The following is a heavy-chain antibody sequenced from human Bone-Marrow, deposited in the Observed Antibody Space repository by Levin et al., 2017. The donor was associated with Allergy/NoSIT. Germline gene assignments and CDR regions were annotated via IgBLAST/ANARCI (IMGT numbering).Heavy chain of an antibody. CDR1: GFTFSNAW. CDR2: IKSKTDGGTT. D-gene: IGHD2/OR15-2a*01. Sequence: GESLKISCAASGFTFSNAWMSWVRQAPGKGLEWVGRIKSKTDGGTTDYAAPVKGRFTISRDDSKNTLYLQMNSLKTEDTAVYYCTTAFAHAFDIWGQGTMVTVSS. CDR3: TTAFAHAFDI. J-gene: IGHJ3*02. V-gene: IGHV3-15*01.